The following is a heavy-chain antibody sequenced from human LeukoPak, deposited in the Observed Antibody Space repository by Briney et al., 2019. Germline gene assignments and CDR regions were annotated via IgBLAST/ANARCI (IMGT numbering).Heavy chain of an antibody. D-gene: IGHD3-10*01. V-gene: IGHV4-34*01. Sequence: SETLSLTCAVYGGSFSGYYWSWIRQPPREGLEWIGEINHSGSTNYNPSLKSRVTISVDTSKNQFSLKLSSVTAADTAVYYCAGAYGSGSPIDYWGQGTLVTVSS. CDR2: INHSGST. J-gene: IGHJ4*02. CDR1: GGSFSGYY. CDR3: AGAYGSGSPIDY.